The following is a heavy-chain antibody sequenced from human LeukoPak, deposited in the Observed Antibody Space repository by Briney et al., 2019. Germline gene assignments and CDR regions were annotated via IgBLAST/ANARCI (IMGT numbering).Heavy chain of an antibody. CDR3: AKGGSSWSRFDY. CDR1: GFTFSNYE. J-gene: IGHJ4*02. CDR2: ISSSGEST. V-gene: IGHV3-23*01. D-gene: IGHD6-13*01. Sequence: GGSLRLSCAASGFTFSNYEMNWVRQAPGKGLEWVSTISSSGESTYYAYSVKGRFTISRDNSKNTLYLQMSSLRAEDTAVYYCAKGGSSWSRFDYWGQGTLVTVSS.